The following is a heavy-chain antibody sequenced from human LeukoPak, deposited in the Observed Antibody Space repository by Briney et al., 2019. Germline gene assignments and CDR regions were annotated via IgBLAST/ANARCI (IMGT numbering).Heavy chain of an antibody. CDR2: IRYDGSNK. CDR1: GFTFSSNG. V-gene: IGHV3-30*02. CDR3: AKGPGSPLTGYYMDV. D-gene: IGHD3-9*01. J-gene: IGHJ6*03. Sequence: GGSLRLTCAASGFTFSSNGMSWVRQAPGQGLEWVAFIRYDGSNKYYADSVKGRFTISRDNSKNTLYLQMNSLRAEDTAVYYCAKGPGSPLTGYYMDVWGKGTTVTVSS.